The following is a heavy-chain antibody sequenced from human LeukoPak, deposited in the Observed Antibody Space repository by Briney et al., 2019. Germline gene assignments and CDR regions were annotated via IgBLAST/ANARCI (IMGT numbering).Heavy chain of an antibody. Sequence: GGSLRLSCAASGFTFSSYAMSWVRQAPGKGLEWVSAISGSGGSTYYADSVKGRFTISRDNSKNTLYLQMSSLRAEDTAVYYCAKVSHPEGYSYILGGFDYWGQGTLVTVSS. J-gene: IGHJ4*02. D-gene: IGHD5-18*01. CDR2: ISGSGGST. V-gene: IGHV3-23*01. CDR1: GFTFSSYA. CDR3: AKVSHPEGYSYILGGFDY.